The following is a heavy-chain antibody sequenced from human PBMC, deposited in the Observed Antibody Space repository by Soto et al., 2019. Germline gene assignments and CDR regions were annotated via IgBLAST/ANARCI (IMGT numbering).Heavy chain of an antibody. CDR3: ARVRTAISVDAFDI. D-gene: IGHD2-21*02. CDR1: GFTFSSYS. V-gene: IGHV3-48*04. Sequence: PGGSLRLSCAASGFTFSSYSMNWVRQAPGKGLEWVSHISSSSRTIYCADSVKGRFTISRDNAKSSLYLQMNSLRAEDTALYYCARVRTAISVDAFDIWGQGTMVTVSS. CDR2: ISSSSRTI. J-gene: IGHJ3*02.